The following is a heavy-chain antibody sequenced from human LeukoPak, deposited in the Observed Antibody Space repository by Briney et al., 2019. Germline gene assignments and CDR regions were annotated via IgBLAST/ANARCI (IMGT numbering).Heavy chain of an antibody. J-gene: IGHJ4*02. CDR1: GGSISSYY. CDR2: IYYSGST. V-gene: IGHV4-59*08. D-gene: IGHD3-16*02. Sequence: SETLSLTCTVSGGSISSYYWSWIRQPPGKGLEWIGYIYYSGSTNYNPSLKSRVTISVDTSKNQFSLKLGSVTAADTAVYYCARQDYDYVWGSYRPGSLDYWGQGTLVTVSS. CDR3: ARQDYDYVWGSYRPGSLDY.